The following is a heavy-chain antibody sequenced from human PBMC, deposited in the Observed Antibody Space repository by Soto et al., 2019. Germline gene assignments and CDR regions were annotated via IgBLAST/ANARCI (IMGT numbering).Heavy chain of an antibody. CDR3: AKDVGQQLVLNYGMDV. D-gene: IGHD6-13*01. CDR2: VSYDGNHK. CDR1: GFTFRSFG. Sequence: QVQLVESGGGVIQPGTSLSLSCASSGFTFRSFGMYWVRQSPGKGLEWVAVVSYDGNHKYYADSVKGRFTVSRDNAQNMLYLQMNSLRGEDTAVYYCAKDVGQQLVLNYGMDVWGQGTTVTVSS. J-gene: IGHJ6*02. V-gene: IGHV3-30*18.